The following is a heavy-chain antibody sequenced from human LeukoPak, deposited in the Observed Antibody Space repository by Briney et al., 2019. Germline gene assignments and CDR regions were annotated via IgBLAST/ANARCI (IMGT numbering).Heavy chain of an antibody. Sequence: GGSLRLSCAASGFTFSTYTMNWVRQAPGKGLEWVSSISSDSTYIYYADSVQGRFTISRDNAKNSLYLQMNSLRGEGTAVYYCARDSPGYGGYDFGWGQGTLVTVSS. CDR1: GFTFSTYT. D-gene: IGHD5-12*01. J-gene: IGHJ4*02. CDR2: ISSDSTYI. CDR3: ARDSPGYGGYDFG. V-gene: IGHV3-21*01.